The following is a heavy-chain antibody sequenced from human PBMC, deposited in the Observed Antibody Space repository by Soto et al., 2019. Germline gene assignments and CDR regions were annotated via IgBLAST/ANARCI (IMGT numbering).Heavy chain of an antibody. CDR1: GFTFSNAW. CDR2: IKSKTDGGTT. D-gene: IGHD5-12*01. CDR3: TTLNSGYDFPGLDLDFDL. J-gene: IGHJ2*01. V-gene: IGHV3-15*01. Sequence: GGSLRLSCAASGFTFSNAWMSWVRQAPGKGLEWVGRIKSKTDGGTTDYAAPVKGRFTISRDDSKNTLYLQMNSLKTEDTAVYYCTTLNSGYDFPGLDLDFDLWGRGTLVTVSS.